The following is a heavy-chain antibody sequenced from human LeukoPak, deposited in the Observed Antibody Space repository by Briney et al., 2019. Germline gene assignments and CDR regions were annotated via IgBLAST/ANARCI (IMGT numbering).Heavy chain of an antibody. Sequence: GGSLRLSCAASGFTFSSNYMSWVRQAPGKGLEWVSIIYSNGNTYYADSVKGRFTISRDNSKNNLYLQMSSLRAEDTAVYYCARGATVTSVDSWGQGTLVIVSS. CDR2: IYSNGNT. V-gene: IGHV3-53*01. J-gene: IGHJ4*02. CDR3: ARGATVTSVDS. CDR1: GFTFSSNY. D-gene: IGHD4-17*01.